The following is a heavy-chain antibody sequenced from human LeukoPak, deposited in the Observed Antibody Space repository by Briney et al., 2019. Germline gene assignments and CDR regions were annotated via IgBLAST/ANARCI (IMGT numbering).Heavy chain of an antibody. V-gene: IGHV1-46*03. J-gene: IGHJ4*02. CDR3: ARPAYCSGGSCYSFDY. CDR1: GYTFTSYY. CDR2: INPSGGST. D-gene: IGHD2-15*01. Sequence: GASVKVSCKASGYTFTSYYMHWVRQAPGQGPEWMGIINPSGGSTSYAQKFQGRVTMTRDTSTSTVYMELSSLRSEDTAVYYCARPAYCSGGSCYSFDYWGQGTLVTVSS.